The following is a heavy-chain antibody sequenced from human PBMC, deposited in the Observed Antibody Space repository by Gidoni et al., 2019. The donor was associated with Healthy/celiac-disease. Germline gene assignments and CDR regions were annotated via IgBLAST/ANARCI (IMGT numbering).Heavy chain of an antibody. J-gene: IGHJ4*02. Sequence: QVQLVQSGAEVKKPGSSVKVSCKASGGTFSSYAISWVRQAPGQGLEWMGRIIPILGIANYAQKFQGRVTITADKSTSTAYMELSSLRSEDTAVYYCARDWYEQQLVAPIDYWGQGTLVTVSS. D-gene: IGHD6-13*01. CDR1: GGTFSSYA. CDR3: ARDWYEQQLVAPIDY. CDR2: IIPILGIA. V-gene: IGHV1-69*04.